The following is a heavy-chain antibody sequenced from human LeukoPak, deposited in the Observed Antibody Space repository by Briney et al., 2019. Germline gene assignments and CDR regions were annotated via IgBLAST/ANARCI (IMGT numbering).Heavy chain of an antibody. CDR3: ARVDSSGYLGY. V-gene: IGHV4-59*01. CDR2: IYYSGST. D-gene: IGHD3-22*01. Sequence: SETLSLTCTVSGGSISSYYWSWIRQPPGKGLEWIGYIYYSGSTNYNPSLKSRVTISVDTSKNQFSLKLSSVTAADTAVYYCARVDSSGYLGYWGQGTLVTVSS. J-gene: IGHJ4*02. CDR1: GGSISSYY.